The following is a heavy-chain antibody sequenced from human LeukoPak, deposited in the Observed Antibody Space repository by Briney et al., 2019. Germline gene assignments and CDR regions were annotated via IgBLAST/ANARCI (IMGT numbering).Heavy chain of an antibody. CDR1: GYTFTSYD. CDR2: MNPNSGNT. V-gene: IGHV1-8*01. CDR3: ARGLRGLWFGELTRYYFDY. D-gene: IGHD3-10*01. Sequence: ASVKVSCKASGYTFTSYDINWVRQATGQGLEWMGWMNPNSGNTGYAQKFQGRVTMTRNTSLSTAYMELSSLRSEDTAVYYCARGLRGLWFGELTRYYFDYWGQGTLVTVSS. J-gene: IGHJ4*02.